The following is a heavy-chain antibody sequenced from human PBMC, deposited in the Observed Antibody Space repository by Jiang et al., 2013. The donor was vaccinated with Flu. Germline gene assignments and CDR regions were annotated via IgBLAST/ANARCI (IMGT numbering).Heavy chain of an antibody. J-gene: IGHJ2*01. CDR1: GGSISSGTYY. CDR3: ARQGGASSYPNWYFNL. Sequence: GSGLVKPSETLSLTCTVSGGSISSGTYYWGWIRQTPGKGLEWIGSIHSSGNTYYTPSLKSRVIISVDTSKNHFSLKLRFVTAADTALYYCARQGGASSYPNWYFNLWGRGTLVTVSS. D-gene: IGHD1-26*01. V-gene: IGHV4-39*01. CDR2: IHSSGNT.